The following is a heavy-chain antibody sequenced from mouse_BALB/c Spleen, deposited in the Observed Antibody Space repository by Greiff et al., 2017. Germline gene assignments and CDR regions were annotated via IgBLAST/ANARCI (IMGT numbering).Heavy chain of an antibody. CDR3: ARGGYDRIAYAMDY. CDR1: GYTFSSYW. D-gene: IGHD2-14*01. Sequence: VQLQQSGAELMKPGASVKISCKATGYTFSSYWIEWVKQRPGHGLEWIGEILPGSGSTNYNEKFKGKATFTADTSSNTAYMQLSSLTSEDSAVYYCARGGYDRIAYAMDYWGQGTSVTVSS. CDR2: ILPGSGST. J-gene: IGHJ4*01. V-gene: IGHV1-9*01.